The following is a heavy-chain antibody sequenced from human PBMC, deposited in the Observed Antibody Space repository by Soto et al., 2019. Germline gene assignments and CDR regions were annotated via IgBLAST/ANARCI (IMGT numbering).Heavy chain of an antibody. J-gene: IGHJ4*02. CDR1: GFTFSSSS. CDR3: TGGGVSSGPGY. V-gene: IGHV3-48*01. CDR2: IDTLSSTM. D-gene: IGHD3-22*01. Sequence: EVQLVESGGGLVQTGWSLRLSCAASGFTFSSSSMNWVRQAPGKGLEWVSFIDTLSSTMYYADSVRGRFTISRDNAKNSLYLQMNSLRAEDTAIYYCTGGGVSSGPGYWGQGTMVTVSS.